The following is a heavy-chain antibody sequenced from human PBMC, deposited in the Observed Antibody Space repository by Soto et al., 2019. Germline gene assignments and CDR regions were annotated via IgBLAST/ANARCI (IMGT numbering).Heavy chain of an antibody. J-gene: IGHJ6*03. CDR2: INSDGSVS. D-gene: IGHD2-15*01. Sequence: EVQLVESGGGLVQPGGSLRLSCAASGFTFSNYWMYWVHQAPGKGLEWVSRINSDGSVSSYADSVKGRLTISRDNVKNTLYLQMDRLRAEDTAVYYCARGDCVGGTCYSLAGSFYYYLDVWGKGTTVTVFS. CDR1: GFTFSNYW. V-gene: IGHV3-74*02. CDR3: ARGDCVGGTCYSLAGSFYYYLDV.